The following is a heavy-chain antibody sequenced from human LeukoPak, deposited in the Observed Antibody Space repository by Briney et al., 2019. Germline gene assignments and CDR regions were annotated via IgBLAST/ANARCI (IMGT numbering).Heavy chain of an antibody. Sequence: GGSLRLSCAASGFTFSSYAMSWVRQAPGKGLEWVSAISGSGGSIYYADSVKGRFTISRDNAKNSLYLQMNSLRAEDTAVYYCARGAYCGGDCRAGDAFDIWGQGTMVTVSS. V-gene: IGHV3-23*01. CDR3: ARGAYCGGDCRAGDAFDI. D-gene: IGHD2-21*02. J-gene: IGHJ3*02. CDR2: ISGSGGSI. CDR1: GFTFSSYA.